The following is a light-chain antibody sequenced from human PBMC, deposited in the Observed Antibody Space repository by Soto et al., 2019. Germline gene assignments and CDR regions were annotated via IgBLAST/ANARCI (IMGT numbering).Light chain of an antibody. Sequence: DIQLTQSPSFLSASVGDRVTITCRASQGISSYLAWYQQKPGKAPKLLIYAASTLQSGVPSRFSGSGSGTEFTLTISSLQPEDFAAYYCQQLNSYPLTFGHRTRLEIK. V-gene: IGKV1-9*01. CDR2: AAS. CDR1: QGISSY. CDR3: QQLNSYPLT. J-gene: IGKJ5*01.